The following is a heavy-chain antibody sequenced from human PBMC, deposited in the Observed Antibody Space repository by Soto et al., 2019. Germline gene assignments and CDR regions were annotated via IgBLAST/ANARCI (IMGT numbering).Heavy chain of an antibody. Sequence: QVQLVQSGAEVKKPGSSVKVSCKASGGTFSSYAISWVRQAPGQGLEWMGGIIPIFGTVNYAQKFQGRVTITADESTSTAYMELSSLRSEDTAVYYCARDTSGIAVAGYYFDYWGQGTLVTVSS. CDR1: GGTFSSYA. J-gene: IGHJ4*02. D-gene: IGHD6-19*01. CDR3: ARDTSGIAVAGYYFDY. CDR2: IIPIFGTV. V-gene: IGHV1-69*12.